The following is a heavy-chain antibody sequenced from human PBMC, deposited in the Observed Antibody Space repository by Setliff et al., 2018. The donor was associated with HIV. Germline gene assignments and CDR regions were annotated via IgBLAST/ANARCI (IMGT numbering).Heavy chain of an antibody. D-gene: IGHD3-3*01. CDR3: ARGVNPTDYALWSGNYMRKYYYYYMDV. V-gene: IGHV4-39*01. CDR1: GDSISSSSYY. Sequence: PSETLSLTCIVSGDSISSSSYYWGWIRQPPGKGLEWIGSIYYSGSTYYNPSLKSRVTISADTSKNQFSLKLSSVTAADTAVYYCARGVNPTDYALWSGNYMRKYYYYYMDVWGKGTTVTVSS. CDR2: IYYSGST. J-gene: IGHJ6*03.